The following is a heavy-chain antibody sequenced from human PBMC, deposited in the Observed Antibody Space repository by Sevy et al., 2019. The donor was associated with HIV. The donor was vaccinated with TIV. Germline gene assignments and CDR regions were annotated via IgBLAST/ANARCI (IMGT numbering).Heavy chain of an antibody. CDR3: AKRGGQYDLGMDV. CDR1: GFTFSSYE. J-gene: IGHJ6*02. D-gene: IGHD3-3*01. Sequence: GGSLRLSCAASGFTFSSYEMNWVRQAPGKGLEWVSYISSGADTKYYADSVRGRFTISRDNAKKSLYLQMNSLRAEDTAVYYCAKRGGQYDLGMDVWGQGTTVTVSS. V-gene: IGHV3-48*03. CDR2: ISSGADTK.